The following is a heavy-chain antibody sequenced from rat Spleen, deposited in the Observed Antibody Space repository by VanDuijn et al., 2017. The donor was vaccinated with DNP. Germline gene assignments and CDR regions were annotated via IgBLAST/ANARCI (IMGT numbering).Heavy chain of an antibody. CDR3: ARSPYNTLYYFDY. CDR1: GLTFSDHN. Sequence: EVQLVESGGGLVQPGRSMKLSCAVSGLTFSDHNMAWVRQAPKKGLEWVATISYDGSNTYYRDSVKGRFTISRDNAKSTLYLQMDSLRSEDTATYYCARSPYNTLYYFDYWGQGVMVTVSS. J-gene: IGHJ2*01. CDR2: ISYDGSNT. V-gene: IGHV5-7*01. D-gene: IGHD1-10*01.